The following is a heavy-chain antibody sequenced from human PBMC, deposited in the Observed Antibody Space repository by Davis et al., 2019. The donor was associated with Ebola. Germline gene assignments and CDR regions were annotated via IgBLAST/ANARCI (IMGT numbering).Heavy chain of an antibody. CDR3: AKDTSNVWFDV. J-gene: IGHJ3*01. CDR1: GFTFSSHG. CDR2: IWFDGSNK. Sequence: GESLKISCAASGFTFSSHGMHWVRPAPGKGLEWVAVIWFDGSNKYYADSVKGRFTISRDNSKNTLHLQMNSLRVEDTAIYYCAKDTSNVWFDVWGQGTMVTVSS. D-gene: IGHD6-19*01. V-gene: IGHV3-33*06.